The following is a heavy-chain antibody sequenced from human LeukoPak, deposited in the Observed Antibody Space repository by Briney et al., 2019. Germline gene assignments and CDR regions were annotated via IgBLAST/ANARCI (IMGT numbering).Heavy chain of an antibody. V-gene: IGHV3-21*01. CDR3: ARGKWFGESGFDY. Sequence: GGSLRLSCAASGFTFSSYTMNWVRQAPGKGLEWVSSISTSSSYIYYADSMKGRFTISRDNAKNSLYLQMNSLRAEDTAVYYCARGKWFGESGFDYWGQGTLVTVSS. D-gene: IGHD3-10*01. CDR2: ISTSSSYI. CDR1: GFTFSSYT. J-gene: IGHJ4*02.